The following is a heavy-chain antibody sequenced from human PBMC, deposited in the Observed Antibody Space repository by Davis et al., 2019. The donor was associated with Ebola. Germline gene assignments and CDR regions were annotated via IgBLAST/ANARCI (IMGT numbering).Heavy chain of an antibody. J-gene: IGHJ4*02. Sequence: GESLKISCDVSGFAVRNTHMSWVRQAPGKGLEWVSGIYGGDTHYADSVKGRFTISRDNSKNTLHLQMNSLRVEDTAVYFCASLYDFNEPHLDHWGQGTLVTVTS. V-gene: IGHV3-53*01. D-gene: IGHD3/OR15-3a*01. CDR3: ASLYDFNEPHLDH. CDR2: IYGGDT. CDR1: GFAVRNTH.